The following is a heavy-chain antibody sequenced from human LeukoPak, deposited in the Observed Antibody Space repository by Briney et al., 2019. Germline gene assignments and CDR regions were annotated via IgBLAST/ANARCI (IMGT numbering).Heavy chain of an antibody. D-gene: IGHD4/OR15-4a*01. CDR2: IYRDGYT. J-gene: IGHJ3*02. Sequence: GGSLRLSCAASEFIVSNNIMSWVRQSPGRGLEWVGFIYRDGYTYHSESMGGRFIISRDNSKNTLYLQIHTLRVEDTAVYYCARTMVALGSYDAFDIWGQGTMVTVSS. CDR3: ARTMVALGSYDAFDI. CDR1: EFIVSNNI. V-gene: IGHV3-53*01.